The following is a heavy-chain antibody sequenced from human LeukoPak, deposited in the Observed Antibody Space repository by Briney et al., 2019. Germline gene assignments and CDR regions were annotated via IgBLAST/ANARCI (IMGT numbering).Heavy chain of an antibody. J-gene: IGHJ5*02. V-gene: IGHV3-23*01. Sequence: GVSLTLSCAASGFTLSFYAMIWLRRAPGKGLEWLSRISWRGDITIYADCVKGSCPISRDSPDNTVYLHGNALTREDTAVYYCAKDVFSSVGIPDSWGQGTRVTVSS. D-gene: IGHD1-26*01. CDR2: ISWRGDIT. CDR1: GFTLSFYA. CDR3: AKDVFSSVGIPDS.